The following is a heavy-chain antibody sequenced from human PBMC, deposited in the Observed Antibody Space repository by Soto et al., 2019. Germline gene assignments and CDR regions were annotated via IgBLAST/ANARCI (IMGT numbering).Heavy chain of an antibody. J-gene: IGHJ4*02. CDR3: ARLIVSTPHDSSGYYYSTRGLGRLFAFDY. D-gene: IGHD3-22*01. CDR1: GGSISSSSYY. CDR2: IYYSGST. Sequence: SETLSLTCTVSGGSISSSSYYWGWIRQPPGKGLEWIGSIYYSGSTYYNPSLKSRVTISVDTSKNQFSLKLSSVTAADTAVYYCARLIVSTPHDSSGYYYSTRGLGRLFAFDYWGQGTLVTVSS. V-gene: IGHV4-39*01.